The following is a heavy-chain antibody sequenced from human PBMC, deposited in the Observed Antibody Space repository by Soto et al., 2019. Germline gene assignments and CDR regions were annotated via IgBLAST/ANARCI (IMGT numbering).Heavy chain of an antibody. J-gene: IGHJ6*02. CDR2: IWYDGSNK. Sequence: PGWCMRLSCSVCGFTISTYWVHWVRQAPGKGLEWVAVIWYDGSNKYYADSVKGRFTISRDNSKNTLYLQMNSLRAEDTAVYYCARVAVAGPYYYYGMDVWGQGTTVTVSS. V-gene: IGHV3-33*08. D-gene: IGHD6-19*01. CDR1: GFTISTYW. CDR3: ARVAVAGPYYYYGMDV.